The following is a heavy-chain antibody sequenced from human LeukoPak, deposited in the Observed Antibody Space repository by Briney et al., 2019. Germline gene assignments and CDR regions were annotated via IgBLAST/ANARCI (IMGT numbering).Heavy chain of an antibody. Sequence: SETLSLTCSVSGGSITSLYWSWVRQPPGKGLEYVGYVHQTGVTNYNPSLRGRVTVSMDTSKNQFSLKLNSVTAADTAVYYCVRSATIAVFRYGMDVWGQGTTATVSS. CDR2: VHQTGVT. V-gene: IGHV4-59*11. D-gene: IGHD5-24*01. CDR1: GGSITSLY. J-gene: IGHJ6*02. CDR3: VRSATIAVFRYGMDV.